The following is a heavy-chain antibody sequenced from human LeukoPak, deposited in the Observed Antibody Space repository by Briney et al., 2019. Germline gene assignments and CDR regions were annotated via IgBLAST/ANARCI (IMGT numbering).Heavy chain of an antibody. D-gene: IGHD5-12*01. V-gene: IGHV3-48*03. CDR2: ISSSGSTI. J-gene: IGHJ4*02. CDR1: GFTFSSYE. CDR3: ARERGYSGYDYFIDSPSDY. Sequence: GGSLRLSCAASGFTFSSYEMNWVRQAPGKGLEWVSYISSSGSTIYNADSVKGRFTISRDNAKNSLYLQMNSLGAEDTAVYYCARERGYSGYDYFIDSPSDYWGQGTLVTVSS.